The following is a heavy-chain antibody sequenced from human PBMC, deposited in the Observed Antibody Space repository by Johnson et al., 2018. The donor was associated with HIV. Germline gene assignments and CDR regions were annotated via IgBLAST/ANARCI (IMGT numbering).Heavy chain of an antibody. D-gene: IGHD5-18*01. CDR3: ARAYTYGAFDI. CDR2: IKSKTDGGTR. CDR1: GFTFSNAW. J-gene: IGHJ3*02. Sequence: VQLVESGGGVVQPGRSLRLSCAASGFTFSNAWMSWVRQAPGKGLEWVGRIKSKTDGGTRDDAAPVKGRFTISRDNAKNSLYLQMNSLRAEDTAVYYCARAYTYGAFDIWGQGTMVTVSS. V-gene: IGHV3-15*01.